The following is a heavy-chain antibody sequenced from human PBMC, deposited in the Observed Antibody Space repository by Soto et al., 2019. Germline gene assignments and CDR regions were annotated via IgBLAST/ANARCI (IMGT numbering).Heavy chain of an antibody. D-gene: IGHD1-1*01. CDR3: VKAGKMAGTGTTPRSFDI. V-gene: IGHV3-30*18. Sequence: QIQLVESGGGVVQPGRFLRLSCAASGFMFHAYGMHWVRQAPGNGLEWVAVISFDGSSQYYEESVKGQFTISRDNSKNKLYLQMDSLRAEDTAVYFCVKAGKMAGTGTTPRSFDIWGRGTMVTVSS. CDR1: GFMFHAYG. CDR2: ISFDGSSQ. J-gene: IGHJ3*02.